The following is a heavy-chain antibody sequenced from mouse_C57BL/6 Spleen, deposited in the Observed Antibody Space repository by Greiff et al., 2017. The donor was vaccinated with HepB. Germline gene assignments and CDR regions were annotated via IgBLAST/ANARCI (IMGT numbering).Heavy chain of an antibody. D-gene: IGHD2-4*01. Sequence: EVNVVESGGGLVKPGGSLKLSCAASGFTFSSYTMSWVRQTPEKRLEWVATISGGGGNTYYPDSVKGRFTISRDNAKNTLYLQMSSLRSEDTALYYCARHAMINYAMDYWGQGTSVTVSS. V-gene: IGHV5-9*01. J-gene: IGHJ4*01. CDR2: ISGGGGNT. CDR1: GFTFSSYT. CDR3: ARHAMINYAMDY.